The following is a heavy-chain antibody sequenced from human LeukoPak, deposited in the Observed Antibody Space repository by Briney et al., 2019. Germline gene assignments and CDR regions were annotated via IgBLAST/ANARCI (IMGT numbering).Heavy chain of an antibody. CDR2: IYTSGST. D-gene: IGHD4-11*01. J-gene: IGHJ4*02. V-gene: IGHV4-61*02. CDR3: ARGGGVDYSFDY. Sequence: SETLSLTCTVSGGSISSGTYYWSWIRQPAGKGLEWIGRIYTSGSTNCNPSLKSRVTISVDTSKNQFSLKLSSVTAADTAVYYCARGGGVDYSFDYWGQGALVTVSS. CDR1: GGSISSGTYY.